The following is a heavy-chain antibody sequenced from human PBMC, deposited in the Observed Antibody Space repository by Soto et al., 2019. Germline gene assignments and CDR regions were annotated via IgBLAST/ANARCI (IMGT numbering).Heavy chain of an antibody. CDR1: GGSISSFY. CDR2: IYSSGST. J-gene: IGHJ4*02. CDR3: ARELMTGIDY. Sequence: SETLSLTCTVSGGSISSFYWNWIRQPPGKGLEWIGYIYSSGSTNYNPSLKSRVTISVDTSKNQFSLKLSSVTAADTAVYYCARELMTGIDYWGQGTLVTVSS. D-gene: IGHD2-8*01. V-gene: IGHV4-4*08.